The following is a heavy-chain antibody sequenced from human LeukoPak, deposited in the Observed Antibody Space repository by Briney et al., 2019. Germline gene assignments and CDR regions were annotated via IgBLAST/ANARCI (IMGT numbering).Heavy chain of an antibody. CDR2: ITGSGVNT. Sequence: GASLRLSCAASGFTFSNYAMSRVRQAPGKGLEWVSAITGSGVNTYYADSVKGRFTISRDNSKNTVFLQMNSLRAEDTAVYYCAKWGDYDVLTGYYVSDYWGQGTLVTVSS. D-gene: IGHD3-9*01. CDR1: GFTFSNYA. J-gene: IGHJ4*02. V-gene: IGHV3-23*01. CDR3: AKWGDYDVLTGYYVSDY.